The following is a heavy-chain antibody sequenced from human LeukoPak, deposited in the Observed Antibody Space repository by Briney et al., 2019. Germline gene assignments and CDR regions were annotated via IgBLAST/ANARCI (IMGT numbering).Heavy chain of an antibody. J-gene: IGHJ4*02. CDR1: GFTFSGCY. V-gene: IGHV1-2*02. CDR2: INPNSGDA. Sequence: ASVKVSCKASGFTFSGCYMHWVRQAPGQGLEWMGWINPNSGDANYAQKFQDRVTMTRDTSISTAYMELSRLRSDDTAVYYCAREPNSSDFLTDHSFDYWGQGTLVTVLS. D-gene: IGHD3-9*01. CDR3: AREPNSSDFLTDHSFDY.